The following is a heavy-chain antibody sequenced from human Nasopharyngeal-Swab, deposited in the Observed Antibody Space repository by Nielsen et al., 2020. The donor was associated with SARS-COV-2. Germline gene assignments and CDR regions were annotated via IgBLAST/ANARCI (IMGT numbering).Heavy chain of an antibody. V-gene: IGHV3-21*01. CDR2: ISSSSSYI. D-gene: IGHD2-15*01. CDR3: ARGGGIGCSGGSCYSSLWYYYYMDV. Sequence: WIRQPPGRGLEWVSSISSSSSYIYYADSVKGRFTISRDNAKNSLYLQMNSLRAEDTAVYYCARGGGIGCSGGSCYSSLWYYYYMDVWGKGTTVTVSS. J-gene: IGHJ6*03.